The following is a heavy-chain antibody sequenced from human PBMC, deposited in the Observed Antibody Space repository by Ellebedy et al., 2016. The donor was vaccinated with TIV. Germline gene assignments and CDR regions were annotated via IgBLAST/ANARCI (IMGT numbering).Heavy chain of an antibody. J-gene: IGHJ4*02. CDR1: GYSFTSYW. D-gene: IGHD6-19*01. V-gene: IGHV5-10-1*01. Sequence: GESLKISXKGSGYSFTSYWISWVRQMPGKGLEWMGRIDPSDSYTNYSPSFQGHVTISADKSISTAYLQWSSLKASDTAMYYCAIQNEDSKQWLVHTQFDYWGQGTLVTVSS. CDR3: AIQNEDSKQWLVHTQFDY. CDR2: IDPSDSYT.